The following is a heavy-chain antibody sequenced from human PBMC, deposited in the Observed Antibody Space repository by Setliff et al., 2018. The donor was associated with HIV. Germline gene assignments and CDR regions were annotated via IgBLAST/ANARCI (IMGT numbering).Heavy chain of an antibody. D-gene: IGHD3-22*01. CDR2: IRYDGSNK. CDR3: AKSDYYDSSGYYLPGAFDI. V-gene: IGHV3-30*02. CDR1: GFTFSSYG. J-gene: IGHJ3*02. Sequence: PEGSLRLSCAASGFTFSSYGMHWVRQAPGKGLEWVAFIRYDGSNKYYADSVKGRFSISRDNSKNTLYLQMNSLRAEDTAVYYCAKSDYYDSSGYYLPGAFDIWGQGTMVTVSS.